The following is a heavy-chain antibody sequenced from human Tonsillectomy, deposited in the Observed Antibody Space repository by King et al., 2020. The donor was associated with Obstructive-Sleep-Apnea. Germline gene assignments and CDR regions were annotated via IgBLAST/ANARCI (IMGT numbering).Heavy chain of an antibody. D-gene: IGHD5-18*01. V-gene: IGHV3-23*04. CDR2: ISGSGGDT. CDR3: AKEIPVDTNFDY. J-gene: IGHJ4*02. Sequence: DVQLVESGGGLVQRGGSLRLSCAASGFTFSSNAMSWVRQAPGKGLEWVSAISGSGGDTYYADSVKGRFTISRDNSKTTLYLQMNSLRAEDTAIYHCAKEIPVDTNFDYWGQGTLVTVSS. CDR1: GFTFSSNA.